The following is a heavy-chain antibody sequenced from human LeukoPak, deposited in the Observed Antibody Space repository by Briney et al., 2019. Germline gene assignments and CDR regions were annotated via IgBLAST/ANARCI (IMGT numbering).Heavy chain of an antibody. Sequence: SQTLSLTCAISGDSVSSNTAGWSWIRQSPSRGLEWLGRTYYRSKWYNDYAVSVKSRITINPDTSKNQLSLQLNSVTPEDTAVYYCARGGGAIATWGQGTLVTVSS. J-gene: IGHJ5*02. V-gene: IGHV6-1*01. CDR2: TYYRSKWYN. D-gene: IGHD3-16*01. CDR1: GDSVSSNTAG. CDR3: ARGGGAIAT.